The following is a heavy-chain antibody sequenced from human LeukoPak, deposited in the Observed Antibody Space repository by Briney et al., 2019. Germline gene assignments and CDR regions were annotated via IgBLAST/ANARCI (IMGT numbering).Heavy chain of an antibody. V-gene: IGHV1-18*04. D-gene: IGHD3-3*01. J-gene: IGHJ4*02. CDR2: ISPYNDNT. CDR3: ARDQPYYDLWSGYFAY. Sequence: ASVKVSCKTSGYTFTTYGISWLRQAPGQGLEWMAWISPYNDNTYYAYKFQGRVTMTTHTSTSTAYMELRNLRSSDTPVYYCARDQPYYDLWSGYFAYWGQGTPVTVSS. CDR1: GYTFTTYG.